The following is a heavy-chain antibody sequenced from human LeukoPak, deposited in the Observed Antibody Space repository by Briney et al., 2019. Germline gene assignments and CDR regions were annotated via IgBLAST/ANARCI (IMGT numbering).Heavy chain of an antibody. CDR3: AREGRLSWYYGSGSYSFDY. CDR2: INHSGST. V-gene: IGHV4-34*01. CDR1: GGSFSGYY. J-gene: IGHJ4*02. D-gene: IGHD3-10*01. Sequence: SETLSLTCAVYGGSFSGYYWRWIRQPPGKGLEWIGGINHSGSTKYNPSLKSRVTISVDTSKNQFSLKLSSVTAADTAVYYCAREGRLSWYYGSGSYSFDYWGQGTLVTVSS.